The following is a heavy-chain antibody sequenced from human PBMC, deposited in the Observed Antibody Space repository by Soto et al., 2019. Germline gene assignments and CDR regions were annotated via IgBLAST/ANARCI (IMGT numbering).Heavy chain of an antibody. CDR1: GFTFSSYA. D-gene: IGHD2-2*03. Sequence: QVQLVESGGGMVQPGRSLRLSCAASGFTFSSYAMQWVRQAPGKGLEWVAVISYDGSNKYYADSVKGRFTISRDNSKNTLYLQMNSLRAEDTALYYCARGGYCSSTSCYRYGMDVWGQGTTVIVSS. CDR3: ARGGYCSSTSCYRYGMDV. V-gene: IGHV3-30-3*01. CDR2: ISYDGSNK. J-gene: IGHJ6*02.